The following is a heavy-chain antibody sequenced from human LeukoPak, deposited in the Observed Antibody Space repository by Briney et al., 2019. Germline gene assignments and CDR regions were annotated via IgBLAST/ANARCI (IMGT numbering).Heavy chain of an antibody. CDR1: GGSFSGYY. D-gene: IGHD6-25*01. CDR2: INHSGST. Sequence: SETLSLTCAVYGGSFSGYYWSWIRQPPGKGLEWIGEINHSGSTNYNPSLKSRVTISVDTSKNQFSLKLSSVTAVDTAVYYCARAPYSSAPLGKIYYYYYMDVWGKGTTVTVSS. J-gene: IGHJ6*03. V-gene: IGHV4-34*01. CDR3: ARAPYSSAPLGKIYYYYYMDV.